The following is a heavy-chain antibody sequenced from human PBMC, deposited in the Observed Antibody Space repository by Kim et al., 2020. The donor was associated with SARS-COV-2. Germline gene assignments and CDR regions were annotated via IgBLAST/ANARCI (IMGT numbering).Heavy chain of an antibody. CDR1: GFTFSSYA. CDR2: SSGSGGSA. V-gene: IGHV3-23*01. Sequence: GGSLRLSCVASGFTFSSYAMSWVRQAPGKGLEWVSASSGSGGSAYHADSVKGRFIISRDNSTNTLYLQMDSLRAEDTAVYYCAKGRVVGVVPAYFDYWGQGTLVTVSS. J-gene: IGHJ4*02. D-gene: IGHD2-2*01. CDR3: AKGRVVGVVPAYFDY.